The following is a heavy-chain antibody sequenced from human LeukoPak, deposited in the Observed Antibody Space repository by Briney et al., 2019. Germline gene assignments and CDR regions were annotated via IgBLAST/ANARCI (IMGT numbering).Heavy chain of an antibody. CDR3: ARSVGEFRECFQH. Sequence: GASVKVSCKASGYTFTRYPMNWVRQAPGQGLEWMGWINTNTGNPTYAQGFTGRFVFSLDTSVSTAFLQISSLKAEDSAVYYCARSVGEFRECFQHWGQGTLVTVSP. V-gene: IGHV7-4-1*02. D-gene: IGHD3-10*01. J-gene: IGHJ1*01. CDR1: GYTFTRYP. CDR2: INTNTGNP.